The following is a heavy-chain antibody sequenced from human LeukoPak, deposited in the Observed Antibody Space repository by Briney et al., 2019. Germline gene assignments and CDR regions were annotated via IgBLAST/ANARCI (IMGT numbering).Heavy chain of an antibody. D-gene: IGHD2-15*01. CDR3: ARGYCSGDSCSGYYYYYYYMDV. CDR1: GGSISSGSYY. CDR2: IYTSGST. Sequence: SETLSLTCTVSGGSISSGSYYWSWIRQPAGKGLEWIGRIYTSGSTNYNPSLKSRVTISVDTSRNQFSLRLSSVTAADTAVYYCARGYCSGDSCSGYYYYYYYMDVWGKGTSVTVSS. V-gene: IGHV4-61*02. J-gene: IGHJ6*03.